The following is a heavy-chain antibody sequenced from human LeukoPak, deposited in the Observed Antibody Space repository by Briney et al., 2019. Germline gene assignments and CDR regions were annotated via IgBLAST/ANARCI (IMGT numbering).Heavy chain of an antibody. CDR1: GSSISSGAYY. CDR3: ARDYSGYNRLDY. D-gene: IGHD5-12*01. J-gene: IGHJ4*02. Sequence: SETLSLTCTVSGSSISSGAYYWTWICQHPGKGLEWIGYIYYSGNTYYNPSLKSRITISVDTSKDQFSLRLTSVTAADTAVYYCARDYSGYNRLDYWGQGTLVTVSS. CDR2: IYYSGNT. V-gene: IGHV4-31*03.